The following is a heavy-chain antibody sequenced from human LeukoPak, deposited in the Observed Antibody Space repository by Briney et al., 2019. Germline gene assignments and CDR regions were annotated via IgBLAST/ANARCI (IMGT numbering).Heavy chain of an antibody. CDR3: ARGGWSLDY. Sequence: GGSLRLSCAASGFTFSSYWVSWVRQAPGKGLEWVANIKQDGSEEYYVDSVKGRFTISRDNSKNSLYLQMNSLRAEDTAVYYCARGGWSLDYWGQGTLVTVSS. CDR1: GFTFSSYW. CDR2: IKQDGSEE. V-gene: IGHV3-7*04. D-gene: IGHD6-19*01. J-gene: IGHJ4*02.